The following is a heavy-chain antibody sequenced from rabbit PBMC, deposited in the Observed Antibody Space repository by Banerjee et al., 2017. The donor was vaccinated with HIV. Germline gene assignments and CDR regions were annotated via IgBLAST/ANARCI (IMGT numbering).Heavy chain of an antibody. D-gene: IGHD6-1*01. Sequence: QSLEESGGGLVKPGGTLTLTCKASGIDFSSSYYMCWVRQAPGKGLEWIACIYTSSGSTYYASWAKGRFTISKTSSTTVTLQMTSLTAADTATYFCARGDGYAGYGYAFNLWGPGTLV. J-gene: IGHJ4*01. V-gene: IGHV1S40*01. CDR1: GIDFSSSYY. CDR2: IYTSSGST. CDR3: ARGDGYAGYGYAFNL.